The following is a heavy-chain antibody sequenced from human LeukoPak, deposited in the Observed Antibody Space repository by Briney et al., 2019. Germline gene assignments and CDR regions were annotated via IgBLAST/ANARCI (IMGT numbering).Heavy chain of an antibody. CDR3: ARLDEQLVLFDY. V-gene: IGHV4-39*01. Sequence: TSETLSLTCTVSGGSISSSSYYWGWIRQPPGKGLEWIGSIYYSGSTYYNPSLKSRVTISVDTSKNQYSLKLSSVTAADTAVYYCARLDEQLVLFDYWGQGTLVTVSS. J-gene: IGHJ4*02. CDR1: GGSISSSSYY. D-gene: IGHD6-6*01. CDR2: IYYSGST.